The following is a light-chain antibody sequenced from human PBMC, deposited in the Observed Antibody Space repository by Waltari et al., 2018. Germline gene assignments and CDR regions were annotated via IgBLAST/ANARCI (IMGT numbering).Light chain of an antibody. J-gene: IGKJ2*01. V-gene: IGKV3-15*01. CDR2: GAS. CDR1: QTILTN. CDR3: QQYNNWPYT. Sequence: EIVMTQSPAILSMSPGERATLSCWANQTILTNLAWYQTKHHQAPRLLFYGASNRATGVPDRFSGSASGADFTLTISSLQSEDFALYYCQQYNNWPYTFGQGTKLEIK.